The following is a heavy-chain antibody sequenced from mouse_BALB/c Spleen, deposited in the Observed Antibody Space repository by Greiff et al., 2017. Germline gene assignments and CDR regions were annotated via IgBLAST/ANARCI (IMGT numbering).Heavy chain of an antibody. CDR2: INPSNGGT. Sequence: QVQLQQSGAELVKPGASVKLSCKASGYTFTSYYMYWVKQRPGQGLEWIGEINPSNGGTNFNEKFKSKATLTVDKSSSTAYMQLSSLTSEDSAVYYCTRRYGGGYYAMDYWGQGTSVTVSS. CDR3: TRRYGGGYYAMDY. CDR1: GYTFTSYY. D-gene: IGHD2-14*01. J-gene: IGHJ4*01. V-gene: IGHV1S81*02.